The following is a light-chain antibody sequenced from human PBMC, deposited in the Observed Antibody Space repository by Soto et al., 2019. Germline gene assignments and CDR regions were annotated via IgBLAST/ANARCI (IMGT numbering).Light chain of an antibody. V-gene: IGKV1-5*03. J-gene: IGKJ1*01. Sequence: DIQMTQSPSSLPASVGDRVTITCRDSQTISSWLAWYQQTPGKAPKLXIYKASTLKSGVRSRFSGSGAGTEFTLTISSLQSDDFATDYCQHYNSYSEAFGQGTKVDIK. CDR1: QTISSW. CDR3: QHYNSYSEA. CDR2: KAS.